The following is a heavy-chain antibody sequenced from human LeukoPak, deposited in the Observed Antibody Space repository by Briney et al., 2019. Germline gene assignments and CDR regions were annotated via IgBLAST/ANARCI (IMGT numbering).Heavy chain of an antibody. CDR2: INTNTGNP. Sequence: ASVKVSCKASGYTFTSRAINWVRQAPGQGLEWMGWINTNTGNPTYAQGFTGHFVFSLDTSVSTAYLQISSLKAEDTAMYYCARGGYPYLSTWYSDYWGQGTLATVSS. V-gene: IGHV7-4-1*02. CDR1: GYTFTSRA. CDR3: ARGGYPYLSTWYSDY. D-gene: IGHD2-15*01. J-gene: IGHJ4*02.